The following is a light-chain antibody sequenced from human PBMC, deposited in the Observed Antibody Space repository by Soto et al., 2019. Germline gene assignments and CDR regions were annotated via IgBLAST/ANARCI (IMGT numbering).Light chain of an antibody. V-gene: IGLV1-40*01. CDR2: GNS. CDR1: SSNIGAGYD. Sequence: QSVLTQPPSVSGAPGQRVTISCTGSSSNIGAGYDVHWYQQLPGTAPKLLIYGNSNRPSGVPDRFSGSKSGTSASLAITGLQAEDEADYYCQSYDSSPHWVFGGGTKVTVL. J-gene: IGLJ3*02. CDR3: QSYDSSPHWV.